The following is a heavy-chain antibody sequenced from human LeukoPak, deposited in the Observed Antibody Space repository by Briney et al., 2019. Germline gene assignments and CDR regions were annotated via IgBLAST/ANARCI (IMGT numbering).Heavy chain of an antibody. J-gene: IGHJ5*02. V-gene: IGHV4-34*01. CDR2: INHSGST. CDR1: GGSFSGYY. Sequence: SETLSLTCAVYGGSFSGYYWSWIRQPPGKGLEWIGEINHSGSTNYNPSLKSRVTISVDTSKNQFSLRLSSVTAADTAMYYCVRDDFGDYTRRFDPWGQGTLVTVSS. CDR3: VRDDFGDYTRRFDP. D-gene: IGHD4-17*01.